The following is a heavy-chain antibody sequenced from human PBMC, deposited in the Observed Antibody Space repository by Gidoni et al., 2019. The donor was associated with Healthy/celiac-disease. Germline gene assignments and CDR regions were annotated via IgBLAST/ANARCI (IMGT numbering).Heavy chain of an antibody. CDR1: GGSISPYY. D-gene: IGHD6-13*01. CDR2: MYYSGST. Sequence: QVQLQESGPGLVKTSETLSLTCTVSGGSISPYYWSWIRQPPGKGLEWIGYMYYSGSTNYNPSLKSRVTISVDTSKNQFSLKLSSVTAADTAVYYCARRVGDGYSSSWYWGYFDYWGQGTLVTVSS. J-gene: IGHJ4*02. CDR3: ARRVGDGYSSSWYWGYFDY. V-gene: IGHV4-59*08.